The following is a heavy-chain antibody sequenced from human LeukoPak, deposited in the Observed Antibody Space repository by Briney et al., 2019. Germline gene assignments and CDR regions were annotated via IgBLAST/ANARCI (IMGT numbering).Heavy chain of an antibody. J-gene: IGHJ4*02. CDR1: GSSISSSNW. Sequence: SETLSLTCAVSGSSISSSNWWSWVRQPPGKGLEWIGEIYHSGSTNYNPSLKSRVTISVDKSKNQFSLKLSSVTAADTAVYYCAKLAVVVAAIDYWGQGTLVTVSS. V-gene: IGHV4-4*02. D-gene: IGHD2-15*01. CDR3: AKLAVVVAAIDY. CDR2: IYHSGST.